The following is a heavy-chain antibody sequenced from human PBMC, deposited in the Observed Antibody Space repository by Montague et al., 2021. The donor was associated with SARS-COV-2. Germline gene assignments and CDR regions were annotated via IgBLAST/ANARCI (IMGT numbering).Heavy chain of an antibody. CDR3: ARHAVTTMRVVVVTRPRKGFDL. CDR1: GGSISSSSYY. CDR2: IYYSGSS. Sequence: SETLSLTCTVSGGSISSSSYYWGWIRQPPGKGLEWIASIYYSGSSYYNPSLKSRVSISVDTSKNQFSLKLSSVTAADTAVYYCARHAVTTMRVVVVTRPRKGFDLWGHGTLVTVSS. V-gene: IGHV4-39*01. J-gene: IGHJ2*01. D-gene: IGHD3-22*01.